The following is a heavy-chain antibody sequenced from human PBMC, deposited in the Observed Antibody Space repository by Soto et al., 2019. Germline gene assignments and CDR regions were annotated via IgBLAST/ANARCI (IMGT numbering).Heavy chain of an antibody. CDR2: TYYRSKLYN. D-gene: IGHD6-13*01. CDR1: GDIVSSNSAA. V-gene: IGHV6-1*01. Sequence: SQTLSLTFAVSGDIVSSNSAAWNWIRQSPSRGLEWLGRTYYRSKLYNDYAVSVKSRITINPDTSKNQFSLQLNSVTPEDTAVYYCARGESSSWLFDYWGQGTLVTVSS. J-gene: IGHJ4*02. CDR3: ARGESSSWLFDY.